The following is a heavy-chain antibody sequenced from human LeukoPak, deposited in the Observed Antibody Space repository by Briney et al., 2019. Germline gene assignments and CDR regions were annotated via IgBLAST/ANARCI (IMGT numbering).Heavy chain of an antibody. D-gene: IGHD3-3*01. Sequence: GGSLRLSCAASGFTFSSQAMSWVRQAPGKGLEWVSAISGSGGSTYYSDSVRGRFTISRDNSKNTLYLQMSSLRAEDTAVYYCAKGNYYFWSGYPGLSYFDYWGQGTLVTVSS. CDR2: ISGSGGST. CDR1: GFTFSSQA. CDR3: AKGNYYFWSGYPGLSYFDY. V-gene: IGHV3-23*01. J-gene: IGHJ4*02.